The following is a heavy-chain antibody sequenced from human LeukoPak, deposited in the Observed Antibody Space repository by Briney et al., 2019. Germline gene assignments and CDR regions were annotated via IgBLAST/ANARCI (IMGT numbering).Heavy chain of an antibody. Sequence: GGSLRLSCAASGFTSSSYSMNWVRQAPGKGLEWVSSISSSSTYIYYADSVKGRFTISRDNAKNSLYLQMNSLRAEDTAVYYCARDRTSVAVMFDFWGQGTLVTVSS. D-gene: IGHD6-19*01. V-gene: IGHV3-21*01. CDR3: ARDRTSVAVMFDF. CDR2: ISSSSTYI. CDR1: GFTSSSYS. J-gene: IGHJ4*02.